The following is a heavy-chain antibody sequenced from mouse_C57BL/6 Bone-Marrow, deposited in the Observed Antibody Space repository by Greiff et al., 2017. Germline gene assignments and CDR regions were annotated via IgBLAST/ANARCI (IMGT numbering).Heavy chain of an antibody. J-gene: IGHJ2*01. CDR3: ARGLYYGYDGGYYFDY. V-gene: IGHV3-6*01. Sequence: EVKLMESGPGLVKPSQSLSLTCSVTGYSITSGYYRNWIRQFPGNKLEWMGYISYDGSNNYNPALKNRISTTRDTSKNQFFLKLNSGTTEDTATYYCARGLYYGYDGGYYFDYWGQGTTLTVSS. D-gene: IGHD2-2*01. CDR1: GYSITSGYY. CDR2: ISYDGSN.